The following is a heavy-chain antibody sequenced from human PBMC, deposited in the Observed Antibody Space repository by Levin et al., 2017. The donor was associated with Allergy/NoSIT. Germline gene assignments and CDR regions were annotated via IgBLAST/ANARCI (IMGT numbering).Heavy chain of an antibody. CDR3: ARGYSGYASGWYAY. D-gene: IGHD5-12*01. V-gene: IGHV1-46*01. Sequence: GGSLRLSCKASGYTFTSYYMHWVRQAPGQGLEWMGIINPSGGSTSYAQKFQGRVTMTRDTSTSTVYMELSSLRSEDTAVYYCARGYSGYASGWYAYWGQGTLVTVSS. CDR2: INPSGGST. J-gene: IGHJ4*02. CDR1: GYTFTSYY.